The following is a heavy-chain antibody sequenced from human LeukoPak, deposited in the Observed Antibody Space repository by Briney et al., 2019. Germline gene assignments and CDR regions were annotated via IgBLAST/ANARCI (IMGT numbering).Heavy chain of an antibody. J-gene: IGHJ4*02. CDR3: ARSYDTNFDY. D-gene: IGHD3-3*01. V-gene: IGHV4-59*01. CDR1: GGSMRSYY. CDR2: IYFSGST. Sequence: LETLSLTCTVCGGSMRSYYWSWLRQPPGKGLEGIGYIYFSGSTSYNPSLKSRVTISVDRSKNQFSLKLSSVAAADTAVYYCARSYDTNFDYWGQGTLVTVSS.